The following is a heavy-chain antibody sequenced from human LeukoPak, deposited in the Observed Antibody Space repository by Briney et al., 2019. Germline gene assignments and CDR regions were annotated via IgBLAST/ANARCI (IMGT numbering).Heavy chain of an antibody. V-gene: IGHV3-13*01. Sequence: PGGSLRLSCVASGLNFIDYDMHWVRQVIGKGLEWVSAIGIRGDTHYSGSVKGRFTISRENAESSLYLQMNSLRGEDTAVYYCARGGIQVSGIDEFDYWGQGTLVTVSS. CDR1: GLNFIDYD. CDR3: ARGGIQVSGIDEFDY. D-gene: IGHD6-19*01. CDR2: IGIRGDT. J-gene: IGHJ4*02.